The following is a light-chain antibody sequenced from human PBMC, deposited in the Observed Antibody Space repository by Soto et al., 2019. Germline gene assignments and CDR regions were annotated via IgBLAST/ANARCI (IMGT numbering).Light chain of an antibody. J-gene: IGKJ4*01. CDR2: GAS. V-gene: IGKV1-39*01. CDR3: QQTYNTPLN. CDR1: QSISAY. Sequence: DIQMTQSPSSLSAAVGDRVTITCRASQSISAYLSWFQQKPGKAPKLLIHGASRLQSGVPSRFSGSGSGTDFTLTISGLQPEDFAIYYCQQTYNTPLNFGAGTKVDIK.